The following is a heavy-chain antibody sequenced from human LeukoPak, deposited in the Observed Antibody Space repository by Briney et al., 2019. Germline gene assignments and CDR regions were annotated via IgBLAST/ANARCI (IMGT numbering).Heavy chain of an antibody. CDR3: ARNRGSYASDY. CDR1: GGSFSGYY. D-gene: IGHD1-26*01. J-gene: IGHJ4*02. V-gene: IGHV4-34*01. CDR2: INHSGST. Sequence: SETLSLTCAVYGGSFSGYYWSWIRQPPGKGLEWIGEINHSGSTNYNPSLKSRVTISVDTSMNQFSLKLSSVTAADTAVYYCARNRGSYASDYWGQGTLVTVSS.